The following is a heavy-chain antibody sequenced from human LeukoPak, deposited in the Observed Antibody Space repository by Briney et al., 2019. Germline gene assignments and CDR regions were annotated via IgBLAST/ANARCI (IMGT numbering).Heavy chain of an antibody. J-gene: IGHJ3*02. V-gene: IGHV4-34*01. Sequence: SETLSLTCAVYGGSFRGYYWSWIRQPPGKGLEWIGEINHSGSTNYNPSLKSRVTISVDTSKNQFSLKLSSVTAADTAVYYCARGLQLGRWLTLNAFDIWGQGTMVTVSS. CDR3: ARGLQLGRWLTLNAFDI. CDR1: GGSFRGYY. CDR2: INHSGST. D-gene: IGHD5-18*01.